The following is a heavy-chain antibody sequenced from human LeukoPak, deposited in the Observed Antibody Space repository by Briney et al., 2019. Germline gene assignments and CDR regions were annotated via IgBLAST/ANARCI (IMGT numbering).Heavy chain of an antibody. CDR1: GFTFAEYS. J-gene: IGHJ4*02. CDR3: TKEHSSGWPTIDC. V-gene: IGHV3-43*01. CDR2: INRNGGAI. Sequence: AGSLRLSCSASGFTFAEYSMHWVRQAPGKGLEWVSVINRNGGAIQYADSVKGRFIISRDNSKNSLYLQMNSLRTEDTALYYCTKEHSSGWPTIDCWGQGTLVTVSS. D-gene: IGHD6-19*01.